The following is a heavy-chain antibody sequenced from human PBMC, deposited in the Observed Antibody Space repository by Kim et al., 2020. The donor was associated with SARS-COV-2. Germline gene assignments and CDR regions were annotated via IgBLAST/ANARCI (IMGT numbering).Heavy chain of an antibody. D-gene: IGHD3-10*01. V-gene: IGHV1-24*01. Sequence: ASVKVSCKVSGYTLTELSMHWVRQAPGKGLEWMGGFDPEDGETIYAQKFQGRVTMTEDTSTDTAYMELSSLRSEDTAVYYCATDIIGSGSYPYYYYGMDVWGQGTTVTVSS. CDR1: GYTLTELS. CDR2: FDPEDGET. J-gene: IGHJ6*02. CDR3: ATDIIGSGSYPYYYYGMDV.